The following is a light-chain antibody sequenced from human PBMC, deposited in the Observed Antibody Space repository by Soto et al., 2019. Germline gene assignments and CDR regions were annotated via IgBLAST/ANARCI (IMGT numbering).Light chain of an antibody. Sequence: IRMKQSPATLSVTQGERATLSCRASQSVGSNLAWYQQTPGQAPRLLIYGASTRATGIPDRFSGSGSGTEFTLTISGLQSEDFAVYYCQIYNNWPPLTFGGGTMVDVK. CDR3: QIYNNWPPLT. CDR2: GAS. V-gene: IGKV3-15*01. CDR1: QSVGSN. J-gene: IGKJ4*01.